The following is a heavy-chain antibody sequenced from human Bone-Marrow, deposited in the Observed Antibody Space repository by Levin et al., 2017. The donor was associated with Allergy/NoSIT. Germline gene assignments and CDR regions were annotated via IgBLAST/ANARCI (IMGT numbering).Heavy chain of an antibody. Sequence: QTLSLTCTVSGVSISDYYWNWIRQPPGKGLEWIGYISVSGRTKYNSSLTSRVSISVDTSKKQISLKLTSVTAADSAVYFCARDDTGYGRANAFDMWGQGTMVTVSS. CDR2: ISVSGRT. CDR1: GVSISDYY. J-gene: IGHJ3*02. D-gene: IGHD3-9*01. V-gene: IGHV4-59*01. CDR3: ARDDTGYGRANAFDM.